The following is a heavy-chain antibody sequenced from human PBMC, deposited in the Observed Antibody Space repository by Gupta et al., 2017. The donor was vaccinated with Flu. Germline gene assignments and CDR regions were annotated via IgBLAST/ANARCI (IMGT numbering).Heavy chain of an antibody. J-gene: IGHJ6*03. CDR3: AKDRNYDHYYYYMDV. Sequence: EVQLVASGGGLVQPGRSLRLCCAAAGFTFNDYAIHWGRQAPGKGLGWVSGIRWNSGNIGYADSVNGRFTIARDNAKNSLYLQMNSLRAEDTALYYCAKDRNYDHYYYYMDVWGKGTTVTVSS. CDR1: GFTFNDYA. D-gene: IGHD5-12*01. CDR2: IRWNSGNI. V-gene: IGHV3-9*01.